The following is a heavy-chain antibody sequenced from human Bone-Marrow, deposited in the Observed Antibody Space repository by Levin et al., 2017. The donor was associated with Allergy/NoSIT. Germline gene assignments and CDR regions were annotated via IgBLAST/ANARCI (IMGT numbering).Heavy chain of an antibody. D-gene: IGHD3-3*01. Sequence: SGPTLVKPTETLTLTCTVSGFSLSTARMGVSWIRQPPGKALEWLAHIFPNDEKSYSTSLKSRLTISKGTSKSQVVLTMTNMDPVDTATYYCARGITIFGILIGDYFDYWGQGTLVTVSS. CDR2: IFPNDEK. J-gene: IGHJ4*02. CDR3: ARGITIFGILIGDYFDY. V-gene: IGHV2-26*01. CDR1: GFSLSTARMG.